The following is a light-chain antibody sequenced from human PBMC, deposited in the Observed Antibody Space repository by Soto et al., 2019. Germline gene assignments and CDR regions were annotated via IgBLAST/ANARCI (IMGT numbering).Light chain of an antibody. Sequence: QSVLTQPPSVSAAPRQRVTISCSGGSSNIGNNAVNWYQQLPGKAPKLLIYYDHLLPSGVSARFSGSRSGASASLAISGLQSEDEADYYCAAWDDSLNGPVFGGGTKLTVL. CDR3: AAWDDSLNGPV. CDR2: YDH. CDR1: SSNIGNNA. V-gene: IGLV1-36*01. J-gene: IGLJ3*02.